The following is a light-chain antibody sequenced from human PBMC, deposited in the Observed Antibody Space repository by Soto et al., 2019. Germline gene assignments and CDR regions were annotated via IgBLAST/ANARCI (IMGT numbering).Light chain of an antibody. CDR3: LQFDVSPLYT. CDR1: QTVRNNY. CDR2: SAS. J-gene: IGKJ2*01. V-gene: IGKV3-20*01. Sequence: EFVLTQSPGTLSLSPGERATLSCRASQTVRNNYLAWYQQKPGQAPRLLIYSASTRATGIPERFSGSGSGTDFSLTINRLEPEDFAMYYCLQFDVSPLYTFGQGTKVDIK.